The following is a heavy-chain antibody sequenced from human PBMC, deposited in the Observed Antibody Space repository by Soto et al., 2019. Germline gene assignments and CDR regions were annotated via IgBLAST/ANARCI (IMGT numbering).Heavy chain of an antibody. CDR3: ARVSSGWYYFDY. D-gene: IGHD6-19*01. CDR2: MYNSGST. CDR1: GGSVSSGSYY. J-gene: IGHJ4*02. V-gene: IGHV4-61*01. Sequence: QVQLQESGPGLVKPSETLSLTCTVSGGSVSSGSYYWSWIRQPPGKGLEWIGYMYNSGSTNYNPSLKSRVIISVDTSKNQFFLKLSSVTAADTAVYYCARVSSGWYYFDYWGQGTLVTVSS.